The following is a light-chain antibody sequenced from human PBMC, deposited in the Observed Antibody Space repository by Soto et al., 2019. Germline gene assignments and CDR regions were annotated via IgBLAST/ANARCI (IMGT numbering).Light chain of an antibody. Sequence: DIVMTQSPDSLAVSLGERATINCKSSQSVLYSSNNKNYLAWYQQKPGQPPKLLIYWASTRESGVPDRFSGNGSATDFSLTISSLQAEDVAVYYCQQYYGTSWTFGQGAKVDIK. J-gene: IGKJ1*01. CDR1: QSVLYSSNNKNY. CDR2: WAS. V-gene: IGKV4-1*01. CDR3: QQYYGTSWT.